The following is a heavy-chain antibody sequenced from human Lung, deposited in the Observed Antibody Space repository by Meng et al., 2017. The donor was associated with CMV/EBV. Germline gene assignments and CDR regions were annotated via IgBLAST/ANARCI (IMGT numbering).Heavy chain of an antibody. J-gene: IGHJ6*02. D-gene: IGHD6-13*01. V-gene: IGHV1-18*01. Sequence: FXYAAGDTSISYGVSWLRHAPGQGLEWVGWINPDNGNTLYAKNFQGRVTVITNTSTTTACMELRSLRSDDTAVYYCARGHLARDAPTYSSSCDATADYGMDFWXQGTXVTVSS. CDR2: INPDNGNT. CDR3: ARGHLARDAPTYSSSCDATADYGMDF. CDR1: GDTSISYG.